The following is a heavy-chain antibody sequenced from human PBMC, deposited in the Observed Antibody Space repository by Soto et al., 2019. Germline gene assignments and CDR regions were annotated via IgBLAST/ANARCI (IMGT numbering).Heavy chain of an antibody. CDR1: GFSLTTSGVG. D-gene: IGHD3-3*01. J-gene: IGHJ4*02. V-gene: IGHV2-5*02. Sequence: QITLNESGPTQVNPRQTLTLTCTFSGFSLTTSGVGVGWIRQSPGKAPQWLALIYWDDDKRYSRSRKSRLTITQDPSKKQVVLTVADLDPADTATYSCAHIVLRTVFGLVTTTAIYFDFCGQGTPVAVSS. CDR2: IYWDDDK. CDR3: AHIVLRTVFGLVTTTAIYFDF.